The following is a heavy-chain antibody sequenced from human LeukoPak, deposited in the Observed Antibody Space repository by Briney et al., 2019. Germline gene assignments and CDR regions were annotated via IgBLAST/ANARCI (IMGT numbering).Heavy chain of an antibody. CDR1: GGSTSSSTHY. V-gene: IGHV4-39*01. CDR3: ARQDVATSGNYFDY. Sequence: SQTLSLTRTVSGGSTSSSTHYWAWIRQPPGKGLEWSGGIYYIGNTYYNPSLKSRVTISVDTSKNQFSLKLSSLTATDTAVYYCARQDVATSGNYFDYWGQGTLVTVSS. J-gene: IGHJ4*02. D-gene: IGHD6-13*01. CDR2: IYYIGNT.